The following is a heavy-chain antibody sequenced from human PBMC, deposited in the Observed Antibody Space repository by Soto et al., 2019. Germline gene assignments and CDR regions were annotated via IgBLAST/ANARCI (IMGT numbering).Heavy chain of an antibody. J-gene: IGHJ5*02. CDR1: GDLFSSYT. CDR2: VIPILDSA. CDR3: AREMTTVHNYFDP. D-gene: IGHD4-17*01. V-gene: IGHV1-69*08. Sequence: QVQLVQSGAEVKKPGSSVKVSCKASGDLFSSYTFSWVRQAPGQGLEWMGRVIPILDSANYAQKFQGRVKITADRSTSTSYMQMSSLRSEDTAIYFSAREMTTVHNYFDPWGQGTLVTVSS.